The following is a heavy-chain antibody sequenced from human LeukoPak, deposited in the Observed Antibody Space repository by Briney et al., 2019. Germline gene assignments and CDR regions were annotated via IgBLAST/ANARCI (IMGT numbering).Heavy chain of an antibody. CDR1: GGSISSYY. D-gene: IGHD3-10*01. CDR3: ARGPDKWFGEFFPFDY. V-gene: IGHV4-59*12. J-gene: IGHJ4*02. CDR2: IYYSGST. Sequence: PSETLSLTCTVSGGSISSYYWSWIRQPPGKGLEWIGYIYYSGSTNYNPSLKSRVTISVDTSKNQFSLKLSSVTAADTAVYYCARGPDKWFGEFFPFDYWGQGTLVTVSS.